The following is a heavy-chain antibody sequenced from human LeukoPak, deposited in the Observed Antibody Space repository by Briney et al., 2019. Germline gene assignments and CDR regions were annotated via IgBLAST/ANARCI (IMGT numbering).Heavy chain of an antibody. D-gene: IGHD3-22*01. CDR2: INLNSGGT. J-gene: IGHJ3*02. CDR1: GYTFTGYY. CDR3: ARIGWLDAFDI. V-gene: IGHV1-2*04. Sequence: ASVKVSCKASGYTFTGYYMHWVRQAPGQGLEWMGWINLNSGGTNYAQKFQGWVTMTRDTSISTAYMELSRLRSDDTAVYYCARIGWLDAFDIWGQGTMVTVSS.